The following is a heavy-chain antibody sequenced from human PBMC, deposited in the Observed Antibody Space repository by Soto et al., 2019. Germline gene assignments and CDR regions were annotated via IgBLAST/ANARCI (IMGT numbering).Heavy chain of an antibody. CDR2: IYYSGST. J-gene: IGHJ6*02. Sequence: SETLSLTCTVSGGSISSGGYYWSWIRQHPGKGLEWIGYIYYSGSTYYNPSLKSRVTISVDTSKNQFSLKLSSVTAADTAVYYCATVKTAAASYYYYGMDVWGQGTTVTVSS. CDR1: GGSISSGGYY. V-gene: IGHV4-31*03. D-gene: IGHD6-13*01. CDR3: ATVKTAAASYYYYGMDV.